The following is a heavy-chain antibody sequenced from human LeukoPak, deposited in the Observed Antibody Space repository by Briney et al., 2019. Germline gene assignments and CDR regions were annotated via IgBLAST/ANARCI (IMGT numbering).Heavy chain of an antibody. J-gene: IGHJ4*02. CDR3: ARGSAMIVVVITNRQDY. Sequence: GASVKVSCKASGYTFTGYYMHWVRQAPGQGLEWMGWIDPNSGGTNYAQKFQGRVTMTRDTSISTAYMELSRLRSDDTAVSYCARGSAMIVVVITNRQDYWGQGTLVTVSS. D-gene: IGHD3-22*01. V-gene: IGHV1-2*02. CDR2: IDPNSGGT. CDR1: GYTFTGYY.